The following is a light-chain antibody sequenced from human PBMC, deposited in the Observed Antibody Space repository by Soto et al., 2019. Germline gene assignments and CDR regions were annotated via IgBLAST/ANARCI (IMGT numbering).Light chain of an antibody. V-gene: IGLV2-14*01. CDR2: DVS. J-gene: IGLJ3*02. Sequence: QSALTQPASVSGSPGQSITISCTGTSSDVGGYNYVSWYQQHPGKAPKLIIYDVSNRPSGVSNRFSGSKSDNTASLTISGLQAEDEADYYCSSYTDSSTGVFGGGTKLTVL. CDR3: SSYTDSSTGV. CDR1: SSDVGGYNY.